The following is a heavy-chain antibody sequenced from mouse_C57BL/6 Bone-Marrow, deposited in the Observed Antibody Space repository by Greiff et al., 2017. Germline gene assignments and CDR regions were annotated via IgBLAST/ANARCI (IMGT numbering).Heavy chain of an antibody. CDR2: ISSGGSYT. V-gene: IGHV5-6*01. CDR1: GFTFSSYG. D-gene: IGHD1-1*01. J-gene: IGHJ4*01. CDR3: ARLTTVVPYYAMDY. Sequence: EVQLVESGGDLVKPGGSLKLSCAASGFTFSSYGMSWVRQTPDKRLEWVATISSGGSYTYYPDSVKGRFTISRDNAKNTLYLQMSSLKSEDTAMYYCARLTTVVPYYAMDYWGQGTSVTVSS.